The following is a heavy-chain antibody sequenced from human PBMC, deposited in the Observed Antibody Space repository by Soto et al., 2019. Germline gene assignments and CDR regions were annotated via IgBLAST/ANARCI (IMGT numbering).Heavy chain of an antibody. CDR3: TRDQYGIAVPYDEDYGIDV. Sequence: GSSVKVSCQAAGYPFPVYAMHWVRQVPGQRFDWMGWINAGNGNTKYSQKFPGRVPITRDTSASTAYMELSSLRSEDTAVYHCTRDQYGIAVPYDEDYGIDVWGQGTRVTVSS. CDR1: GYPFPVYA. CDR2: INAGNGNT. J-gene: IGHJ6*02. V-gene: IGHV1-3*01. D-gene: IGHD6-19*01.